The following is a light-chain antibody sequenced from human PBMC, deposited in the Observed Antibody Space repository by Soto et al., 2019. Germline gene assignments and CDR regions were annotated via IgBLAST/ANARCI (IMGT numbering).Light chain of an antibody. CDR2: GAS. CDR3: QQYGSSGT. J-gene: IGKJ1*01. Sequence: EIVMTQSPATLSVSPGERATLSCRASRSVSSDLAWYRQKPGQAPRLLIYGASTRATGIPARFSGSGSGTDFTLTISRLEPEDFAVYYCQQYGSSGTSGQGTTV. CDR1: RSVSSD. V-gene: IGKV3-15*01.